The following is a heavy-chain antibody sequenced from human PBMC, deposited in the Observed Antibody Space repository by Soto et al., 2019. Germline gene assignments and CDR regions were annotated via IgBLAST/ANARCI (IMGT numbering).Heavy chain of an antibody. CDR3: ARGGRYPMNYYGMFV. CDR1: GYTVSSNY. J-gene: IGHJ6*02. Sequence: EVQLVETGGGLIQPGGSVRLSCAASGYTVSSNYMSWVRQAPGKGLEWVSIIYSDGSAYYADSVKGRFTISRDNSKNTVYLQMNNVRAEDTAVYHCARGGRYPMNYYGMFVWGQGTTVTVSS. CDR2: IYSDGSA. D-gene: IGHD1-26*01. V-gene: IGHV3-53*02.